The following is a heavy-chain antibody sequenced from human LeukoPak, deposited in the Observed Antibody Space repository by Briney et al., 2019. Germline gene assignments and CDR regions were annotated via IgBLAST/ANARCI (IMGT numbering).Heavy chain of an antibody. CDR2: IYYSGST. Sequence: SETLSLTCPVSGASISSYYWSWFRQPPAKGLEWMGYIYYSGSTNYNPSLKSRVTISVDTSKNQFSLKLSSVTAADTAVYYCARDLGGWYGGSWFDPWGQGTLVTASS. V-gene: IGHV4-59*01. CDR3: ARDLGGWYGGSWFDP. CDR1: GASISSYY. J-gene: IGHJ5*02. D-gene: IGHD6-19*01.